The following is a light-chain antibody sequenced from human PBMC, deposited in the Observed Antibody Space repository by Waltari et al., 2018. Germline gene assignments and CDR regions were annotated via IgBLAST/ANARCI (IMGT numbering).Light chain of an antibody. CDR1: QSVSRY. V-gene: IGKV3-11*01. J-gene: IGKJ4*01. CDR2: DAS. Sequence: EIVLTQSPATLSLSPGERATLSCRASQSVSRYLVWYQQKPGQAPRLLIDDASNRATGIPARFSGSGSGTDYTLTISSLEAEDFAVYYCQQRVNWPITFGGGTKVEIK. CDR3: QQRVNWPIT.